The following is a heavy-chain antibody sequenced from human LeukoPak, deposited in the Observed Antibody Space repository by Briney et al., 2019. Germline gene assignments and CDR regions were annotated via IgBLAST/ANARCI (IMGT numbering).Heavy chain of an antibody. D-gene: IGHD3-10*01. CDR3: ARDASRGLVSDY. Sequence: GGSLRLSCAASGFTFNSYGMNWVRQAPGKGLEWVSSISSSGRNKFYADSVTGRFTISRDNTKNSPYLQMNSLRAEDTAVYYCARDASRGLVSDYWGQGTLVTVSS. V-gene: IGHV3-21*01. CDR1: GFTFNSYG. CDR2: ISSSGRNK. J-gene: IGHJ4*02.